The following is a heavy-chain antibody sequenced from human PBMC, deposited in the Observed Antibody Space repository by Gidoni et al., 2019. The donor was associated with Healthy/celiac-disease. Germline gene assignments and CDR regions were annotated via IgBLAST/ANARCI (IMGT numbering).Heavy chain of an antibody. Sequence: EVQLVESGGGLGQPGRSVRISCADSGCTFDDYAMHWVRQAPGKGLEWVSGISWNSGRIGYADSVKGRFTISRDNAKTSLYLQMNSLRAEDPALYYCAKESFQRGYFDYWGQGTLVTVSS. CDR3: AKESFQRGYFDY. CDR2: ISWNSGRI. D-gene: IGHD6-25*01. V-gene: IGHV3-9*01. CDR1: GCTFDDYA. J-gene: IGHJ4*02.